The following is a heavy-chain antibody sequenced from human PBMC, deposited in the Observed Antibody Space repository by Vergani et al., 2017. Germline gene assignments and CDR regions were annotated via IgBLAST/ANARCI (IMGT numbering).Heavy chain of an antibody. J-gene: IGHJ4*02. CDR3: ARDAPYSSDWYGGHYFDY. D-gene: IGHD6-19*01. CDR2: IYYSGST. Sequence: QVQLQESGPGLVKPSETLSLTCTVSGGSISSYYWSWIRQPPGKGLEWIGYIYYSGSTNYNPSLKSRVTISVDTTKNQFSLKLSSVTDADTAVYYCARDAPYSSDWYGGHYFDYWGQGTLVTVSS. V-gene: IGHV4-59*01. CDR1: GGSISSYY.